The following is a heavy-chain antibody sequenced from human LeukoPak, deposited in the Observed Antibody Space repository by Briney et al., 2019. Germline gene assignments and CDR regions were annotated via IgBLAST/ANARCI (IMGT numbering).Heavy chain of an antibody. V-gene: IGHV1-8*01. CDR3: ARMPSYYFRDV. CDR2: MNPNRGNT. J-gene: IGHJ6*02. CDR1: GYTFTSYD. Sequence: ASLKVSSKASGYTFTSYDINWVRHATGHGLEWRGWMNPNRGNTDYAQKFHGRVTMTRHTSISTPHMELSSARSEDTAVYYCARMPSYYFRDVGGQGTTVTVS. D-gene: IGHD2/OR15-2a*01.